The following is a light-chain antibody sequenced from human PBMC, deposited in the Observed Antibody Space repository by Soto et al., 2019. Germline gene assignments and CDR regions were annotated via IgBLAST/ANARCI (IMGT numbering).Light chain of an antibody. Sequence: LLTHSPATRSFSPGESAPLPCRASQRSPNYLAWYQQRPGQAPRLLIYDASHRAAGVPARFSGGESGTDFTLTISSLEPEDFAVYYCQHRTNFIFGQGTRLDIK. CDR2: DAS. CDR3: QHRTNFI. CDR1: QRSPNY. J-gene: IGKJ5*01. V-gene: IGKV3-11*01.